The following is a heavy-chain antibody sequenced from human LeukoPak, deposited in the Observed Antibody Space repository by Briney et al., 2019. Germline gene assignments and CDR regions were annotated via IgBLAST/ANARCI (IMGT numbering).Heavy chain of an antibody. CDR1: GFTFDDYG. CDR2: INWNGGST. J-gene: IGHJ5*02. CDR3: ARRKYYDYVWGSYGNWFDP. V-gene: IGHV3-20*04. Sequence: GGSLRLSCAASGFTFDDYGMSWVRQAPGKGLEWVSGINWNGGSTGYADSVKGRFTISRDNAKNSLYLQMNSLRAEDTALYYCARRKYYDYVWGSYGNWFDPWGQGTLVTVSS. D-gene: IGHD3-16*01.